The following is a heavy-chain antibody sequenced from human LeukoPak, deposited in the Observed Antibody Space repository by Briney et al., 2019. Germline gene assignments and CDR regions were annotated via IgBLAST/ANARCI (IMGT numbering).Heavy chain of an antibody. CDR3: ARGLQVGNTGYYFDY. J-gene: IGHJ4*02. Sequence: SETLSLTCTVSGGSISSYYWSWIRQPPGKGLECIGYIYYSGSTNYNPSLKSRVTISVDTSKSQFSLKLNSVTAADTAVYYCARGLQVGNTGYYFDYWGQGTLVTVSS. D-gene: IGHD1-26*01. CDR1: GGSISSYY. CDR2: IYYSGST. V-gene: IGHV4-59*01.